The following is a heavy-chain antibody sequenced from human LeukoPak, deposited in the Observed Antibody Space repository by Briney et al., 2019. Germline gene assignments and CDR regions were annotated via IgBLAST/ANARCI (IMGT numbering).Heavy chain of an antibody. J-gene: IGHJ3*02. CDR3: ASSLKPEGDAFDI. V-gene: IGHV1-2*02. CDR2: INPNSGGT. CDR1: GYTFTSYY. Sequence: ASVKVSCEASGYTFTSYYMHWVRQAPGQGLEWMGWINPNSGGTNYAQKFQGRVTMTRDTSISTAYMELSRLRSDDTAVYYCASSLKPEGDAFDIWGQGTMVTVSS.